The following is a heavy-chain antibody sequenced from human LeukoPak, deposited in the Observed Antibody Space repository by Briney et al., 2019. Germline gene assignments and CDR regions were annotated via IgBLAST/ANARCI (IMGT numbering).Heavy chain of an antibody. CDR3: RSAYTGTAGLDY. V-gene: IGHV1-46*01. Sequence: VASVKVSCKASGYTFTSNYMHWVRQAPGQGLEWMGVINPSGVSTTYAQKFQGRVTVARDTSTSTLELSSLRSEDTAVYYCRSAYTGTAGLDYWGKETLVT. J-gene: IGHJ4*02. CDR2: INPSGVST. D-gene: IGHD3-16*01. CDR1: GYTFTSNY.